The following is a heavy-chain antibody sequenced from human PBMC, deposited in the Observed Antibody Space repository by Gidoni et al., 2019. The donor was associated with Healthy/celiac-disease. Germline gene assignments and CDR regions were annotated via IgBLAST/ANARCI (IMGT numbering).Heavy chain of an antibody. CDR2: INPSGGST. CDR3: ARLSFGVVIGTQFFDY. D-gene: IGHD3-3*01. J-gene: IGHJ4*02. CDR1: GYTFTSYY. V-gene: IGHV1-46*01. Sequence: QVQLVQSGAEVKKPGASVKVSCKASGYTFTSYYMHWVRQAPGQGLEWMGIINPSGGSTSYAQKFQGRVTMTRDTSTSTVYMELSSLRSEDTAVYYCARLSFGVVIGTQFFDYWGQGTLVTVSS.